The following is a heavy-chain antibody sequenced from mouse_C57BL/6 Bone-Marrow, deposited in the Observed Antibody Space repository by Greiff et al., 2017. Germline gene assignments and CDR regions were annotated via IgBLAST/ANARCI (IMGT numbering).Heavy chain of an antibody. J-gene: IGHJ1*03. CDR3: ARGYYGSSYWYFDV. CDR1: GYAFTNYL. D-gene: IGHD1-1*01. V-gene: IGHV1-54*01. CDR2: INPGSGGS. Sequence: QVQLQQSGAELVRPGTSVTVSCKASGYAFTNYLIEWVQQRPGQGLEWIGVINPGSGGSYYNAQLKRKATLTAVKPCRTDYMQLSSLTSEDTAVNCCARGYYGSSYWYFDVWGTGTTVTVSS.